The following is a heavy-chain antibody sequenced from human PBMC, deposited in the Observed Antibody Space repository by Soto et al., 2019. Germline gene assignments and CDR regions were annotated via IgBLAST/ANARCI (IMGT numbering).Heavy chain of an antibody. CDR2: ISWNSGSI. Sequence: PGGSLRLSCAASGSTFDDYAMHWVRQAPGKGLEWVSGISWNSGSIGYADSVKGRFTISRDNAKNSLYLQMNSLRAEDTALYYCAKDSGSWYEDYYYYGMDVWGQGTTVTVSS. CDR3: AKDSGSWYEDYYYYGMDV. D-gene: IGHD6-13*01. J-gene: IGHJ6*02. V-gene: IGHV3-9*01. CDR1: GSTFDDYA.